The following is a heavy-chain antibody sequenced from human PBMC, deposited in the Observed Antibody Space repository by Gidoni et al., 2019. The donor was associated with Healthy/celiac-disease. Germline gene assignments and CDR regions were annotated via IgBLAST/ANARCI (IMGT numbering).Heavy chain of an antibody. V-gene: IGHV3-15*01. D-gene: IGHD3-16*01. J-gene: IGHJ4*02. CDR2: IKSKTDGGTT. CDR3: TTAALLTHYDYVWGSIDY. CDR1: GFTFSNAW. Sequence: EVQLVESGGGLVKPGGSLRLSFAASGFTFSNAWMSWVRQAPGKGLEWVGRIKSKTDGGTTDYAAPVKGRFTISRDDSKNTLYLQMNSLKTEDTAVYYCTTAALLTHYDYVWGSIDYWGQGTLVTVSS.